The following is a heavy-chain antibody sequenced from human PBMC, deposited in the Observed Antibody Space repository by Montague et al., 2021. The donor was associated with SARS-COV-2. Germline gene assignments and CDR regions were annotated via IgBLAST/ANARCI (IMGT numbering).Heavy chain of an antibody. CDR3: ARDCRLRYFELSYYYYGMDV. CDR2: IYYSGST. J-gene: IGHJ6*02. D-gene: IGHD3-9*01. Sequence: TLSLTCTVSGGSISSGGYYWSWIRQHPGKGLEWIGYIYYSGSTYYNPSLKSRVTISVDTSKNQFSLKLSSVTAADTAVYYCARDCRLRYFELSYYYYGMDVWGQGTTVTVSS. CDR1: GGSISSGGYY. V-gene: IGHV4-31*03.